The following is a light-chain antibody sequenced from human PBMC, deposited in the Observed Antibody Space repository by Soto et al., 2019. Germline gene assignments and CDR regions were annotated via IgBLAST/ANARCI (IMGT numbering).Light chain of an antibody. CDR2: GAS. V-gene: IGKV3-20*01. CDR3: QQSGSSPLWT. CDR1: QSVSSSY. J-gene: IGKJ1*01. Sequence: EIVLTQSPGTLSLSPGERATLSCRASQSVSSSYLAWYQQKPGQAPRLLIYGASSRATGIPDRFSGSGSGTDFTLTISRIEPEDFAVYYCQQSGSSPLWTFGQGTKVEIK.